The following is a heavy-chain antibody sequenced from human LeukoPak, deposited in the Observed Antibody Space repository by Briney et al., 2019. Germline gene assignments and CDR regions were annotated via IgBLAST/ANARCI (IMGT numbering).Heavy chain of an antibody. Sequence: SEALSLTCTVSGGSISSYYWSWIRQPPGKGLEWIGYIYYSGSTNYNPSLESRVTISLDMSENQFSLNLTSVTAADTAVYYCARGAALYYFDWWGQGTLVTVSS. D-gene: IGHD6-6*01. V-gene: IGHV4-59*08. J-gene: IGHJ4*02. CDR3: ARGAALYYFDW. CDR2: IYYSGST. CDR1: GGSISSYY.